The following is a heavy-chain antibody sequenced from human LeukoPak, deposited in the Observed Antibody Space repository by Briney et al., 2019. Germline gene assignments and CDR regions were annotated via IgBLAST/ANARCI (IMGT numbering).Heavy chain of an antibody. Sequence: SETLCLTCTVSGGSISSYYWSWIRQPAGKGLEWIGRIYTSGSTNYNPSLKSRVTMSVDTSENQSSLKLSSVTAADTAVYYCARDLSVRGVIPQFDPWGQGTLVTVSS. V-gene: IGHV4-4*07. D-gene: IGHD3-10*01. J-gene: IGHJ5*02. CDR1: GGSISSYY. CDR3: ARDLSVRGVIPQFDP. CDR2: IYTSGST.